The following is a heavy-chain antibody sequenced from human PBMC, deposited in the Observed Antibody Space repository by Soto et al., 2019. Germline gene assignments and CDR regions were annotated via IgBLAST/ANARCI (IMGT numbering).Heavy chain of an antibody. Sequence: GGSLRLSCAASGFTFSSYAMSWVRQAPGKGLEWVSAISGSGGSTYYADSVKGRFTISRDNSKNTLYLQMNSLRAEDTAVYYCAKDGPGDDFWSGYYYYYYGMAVWGQGTTVTVSS. J-gene: IGHJ6*02. D-gene: IGHD3-3*01. CDR3: AKDGPGDDFWSGYYYYYYGMAV. CDR2: ISGSGGST. CDR1: GFTFSSYA. V-gene: IGHV3-23*01.